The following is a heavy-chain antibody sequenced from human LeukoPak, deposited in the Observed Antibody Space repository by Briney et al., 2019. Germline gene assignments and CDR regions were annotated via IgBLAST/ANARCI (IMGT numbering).Heavy chain of an antibody. Sequence: PGRSLRLSCAASGFTFDDYAMHWVRQAPGKGLEWVSGINWNSDTIGYADSVKGRFTISRDNARNSLYLQMNSLRAEDTALYYCARDVYSTSWSSHFDYWGQGTLVTVSS. CDR3: ARDVYSTSWSSHFDY. D-gene: IGHD6-13*01. CDR2: INWNSDTI. CDR1: GFTFDDYA. V-gene: IGHV3-9*01. J-gene: IGHJ4*02.